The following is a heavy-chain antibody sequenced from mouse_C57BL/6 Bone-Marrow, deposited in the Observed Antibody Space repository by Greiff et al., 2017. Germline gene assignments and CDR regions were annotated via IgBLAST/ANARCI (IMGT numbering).Heavy chain of an antibody. CDR3: VLYYYGSSGYYSMDY. V-gene: IGHV1-62-3*01. CDR1: GYTFTSYW. Sequence: QVQLQQPGAELVKPGASVKLSCKASGYTFTSYWMHWVKQRPGRGLEWIGRFDPNSGGTKYNEKFKSKATLTVDKSSSTAYMELNSLTSEDSAVYYCVLYYYGSSGYYSMDYWGQGTSVTVSS. D-gene: IGHD1-1*01. CDR2: FDPNSGGT. J-gene: IGHJ4*01.